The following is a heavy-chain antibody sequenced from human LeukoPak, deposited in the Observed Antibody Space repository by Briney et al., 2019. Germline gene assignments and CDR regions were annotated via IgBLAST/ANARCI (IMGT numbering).Heavy chain of an antibody. CDR2: INHSGST. J-gene: IGHJ4*02. CDR3: ARGPSIFDIVVVPAASLDY. Sequence: SETLSLTCAVYRGSFSGYYWSWIRQPPGKGLEWIGEINHSGSTNYNPSLKSRVTISVDTSKNQFSLKLSSVTAADTAVYYCARGPSIFDIVVVPAASLDYWGQGTLVTVSS. D-gene: IGHD2-2*01. CDR1: RGSFSGYY. V-gene: IGHV4-34*01.